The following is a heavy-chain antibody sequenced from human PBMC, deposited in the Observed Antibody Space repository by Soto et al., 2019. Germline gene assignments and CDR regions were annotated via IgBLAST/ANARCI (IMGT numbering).Heavy chain of an antibody. CDR3: AEDYYYDSSGYLGN. J-gene: IGHJ4*02. CDR1: GFTFSSYA. D-gene: IGHD3-22*01. V-gene: IGHV3-23*01. CDR2: ISGSGDST. Sequence: GGSLRLSCAASGFTFSSYAMSWVRQAPGKGLEWVSGISGSGDSTYYADSVKGRFTISRDTSKNTLYLQMNSLRAEDTAVYYCAEDYYYDSSGYLGNWGQGTLVTVSS.